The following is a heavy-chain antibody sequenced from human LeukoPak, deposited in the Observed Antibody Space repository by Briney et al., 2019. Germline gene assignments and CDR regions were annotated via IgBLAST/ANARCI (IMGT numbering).Heavy chain of an antibody. CDR2: IIPIFGTA. D-gene: IGHD5-24*01. J-gene: IGHJ4*02. Sequence: ASVKVSCKASGGTFSSYAISCVRQAPGQGLEWMGRIIPIFGTANYAQKFQGRVTITTDESTSTAYMELSSLRSEDTAVYYCAISRDGYNYGNYWGQGTLVTVSS. V-gene: IGHV1-69*05. CDR3: AISRDGYNYGNY. CDR1: GGTFSSYA.